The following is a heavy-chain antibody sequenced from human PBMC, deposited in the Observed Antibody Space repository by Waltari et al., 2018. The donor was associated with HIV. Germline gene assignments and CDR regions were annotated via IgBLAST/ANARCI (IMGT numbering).Heavy chain of an antibody. V-gene: IGHV5-51*01. CDR3: ARRGVTGTVNWFDP. CDR2: IYPVDSDT. CDR1: GYNFTNYW. J-gene: IGHJ5*02. D-gene: IGHD3-10*01. Sequence: EVHLVQYGPELKKPGESPTISCEGSGYNFTNYWIAWLRKMPGGGLQCMGIIYPVDSDTRYSPSFQGQVTISADKSNSTAFLQWNSLKASDTAIYYCARRGVTGTVNWFDPWGQGTLVTVSS.